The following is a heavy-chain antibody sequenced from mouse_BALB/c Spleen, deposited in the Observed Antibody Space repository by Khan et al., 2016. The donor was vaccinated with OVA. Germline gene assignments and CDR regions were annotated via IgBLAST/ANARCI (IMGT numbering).Heavy chain of an antibody. CDR3: TRHRGHYGSNPYFDY. V-gene: IGHV5-6-4*01. CDR1: GFSFSSYS. D-gene: IGHD1-1*01. Sequence: EVELVESGGGLVRPGGSLKLSCAASGFSFSSYSMSWVRQTPEKRLEWVATISSGGSYTYYPDSVKGRFTISRDNAKNTLYLQMSSLKSEDTAMYYCTRHRGHYGSNPYFDYWGQGTTLTVSS. J-gene: IGHJ2*01. CDR2: ISSGGSYT.